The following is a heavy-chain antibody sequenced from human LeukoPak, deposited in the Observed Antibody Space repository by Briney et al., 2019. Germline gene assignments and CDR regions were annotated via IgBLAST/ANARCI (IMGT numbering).Heavy chain of an antibody. Sequence: PGGSLRLSCAASGFTFSSYSMNWVRQAPGKGLEWVSSISSSSSYIYYADSVKGRFTISRDNAKDSLYLQMNSLRAEDTAVYYCAKVDSSGPYYFDYWGQGTLVTVSS. CDR2: ISSSSSYI. CDR1: GFTFSSYS. V-gene: IGHV3-21*04. D-gene: IGHD3-22*01. CDR3: AKVDSSGPYYFDY. J-gene: IGHJ4*02.